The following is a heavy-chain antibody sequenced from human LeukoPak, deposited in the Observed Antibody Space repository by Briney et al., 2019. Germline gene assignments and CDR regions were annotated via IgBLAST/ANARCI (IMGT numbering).Heavy chain of an antibody. J-gene: IGHJ6*03. Sequence: ASVKVSCKASGYTFTGYYMHWVRQAPGQGLEWMGWINPDSGGTNYAQKFQGRVTMTRDTSISTAYMELSRLRSDDTAVYYCARVVRFHYYMDVWGKGTTVTVSS. V-gene: IGHV1-2*02. CDR3: ARVVRFHYYMDV. CDR1: GYTFTGYY. D-gene: IGHD3-3*01. CDR2: INPDSGGT.